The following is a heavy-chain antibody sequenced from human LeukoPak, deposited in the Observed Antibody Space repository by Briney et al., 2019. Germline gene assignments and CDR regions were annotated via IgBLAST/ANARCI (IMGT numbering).Heavy chain of an antibody. CDR2: ISAYNGNT. Sequence: GASVKVSCKASGYTFTSYGISWVRQAPGEELEWKGWISAYNGNTNYAQKLQGRVTMTTDTSTSTAYMELRSLRSDDTAVYYCARDSERDFWSGYDYYFDYWGQGTLVTVSS. CDR3: ARDSERDFWSGYDYYFDY. J-gene: IGHJ4*02. CDR1: GYTFTSYG. V-gene: IGHV1-18*01. D-gene: IGHD3-3*01.